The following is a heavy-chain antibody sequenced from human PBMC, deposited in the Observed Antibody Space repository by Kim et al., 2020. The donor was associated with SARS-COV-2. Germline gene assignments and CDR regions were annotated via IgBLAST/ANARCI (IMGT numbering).Heavy chain of an antibody. CDR1: GFTFGDYA. CDR2: IRSEANGGTT. Sequence: GGSLRLSCKASGFTFGDYAMSWFRQAPGKGLEWVGFIRSEANGGTTEYAASVKGRFTISRDESKRNEHLQMNSLKTEDTAVYYCTRGGGVAGFDYWGQGTLVTVSS. CDR3: TRGGGVAGFDY. V-gene: IGHV3-49*03. J-gene: IGHJ4*02. D-gene: IGHD2-15*01.